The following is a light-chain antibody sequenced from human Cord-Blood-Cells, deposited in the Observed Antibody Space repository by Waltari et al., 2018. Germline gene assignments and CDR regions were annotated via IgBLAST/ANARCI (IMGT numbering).Light chain of an antibody. J-gene: IGKJ4*01. CDR3: QQANSFPLT. V-gene: IGKV1-12*01. CDR1: QGISSW. CDR2: AAS. Sequence: DIQMTQSPSSVSASVGDRVTITCRASQGISSWLAWYQRKPGKAPKLLIYAASSLQSGVPSRFSGSGSGTDFTLTISSLQPEDFATYYCQQANSFPLTFGGGTKVGIK.